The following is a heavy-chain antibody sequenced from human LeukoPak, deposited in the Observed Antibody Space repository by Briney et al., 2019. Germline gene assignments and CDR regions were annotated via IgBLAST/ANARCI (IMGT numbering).Heavy chain of an antibody. CDR1: GGTFSSYA. CDR3: AYCSGGSCYREYFQH. Sequence: GASVKVSCEASGGTFSSYAISWVRQAPGQGLEWMGGIIPIFGTANYAQEFQGRVTITADESTSTAYMELSSLRSEDTAVYYCAYCSGGSCYREYFQHWGQGTLVTVSS. J-gene: IGHJ1*01. CDR2: IIPIFGTA. D-gene: IGHD2-15*01. V-gene: IGHV1-69*13.